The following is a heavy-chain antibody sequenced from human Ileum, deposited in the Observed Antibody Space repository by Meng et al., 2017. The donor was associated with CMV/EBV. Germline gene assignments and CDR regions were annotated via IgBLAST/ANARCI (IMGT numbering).Heavy chain of an antibody. CDR1: GFTFSGYY. J-gene: IGHJ4*02. D-gene: IGHD6-19*01. V-gene: IGHV1-2*02. CDR3: VRSSGWSRFDY. Sequence: VQLGRSGAEVKSPGASVKVSCTTSGFTFSGYYIHWVRQAPGQGLEWMGWINSKNDGTNYARKFQGRVTMTRETSISTAHMELSGLMSDDTAVYYCVRSSGWSRFDYWGQGTLVTVSS. CDR2: INSKNDGT.